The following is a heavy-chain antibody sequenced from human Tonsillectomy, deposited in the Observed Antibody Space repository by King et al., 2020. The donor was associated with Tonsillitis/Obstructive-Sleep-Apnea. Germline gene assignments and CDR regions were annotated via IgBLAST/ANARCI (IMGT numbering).Heavy chain of an antibody. D-gene: IGHD3-10*01. J-gene: IGHJ4*02. V-gene: IGHV1-18*01. CDR3: ARGPGGKTETFDY. CDR2: ISAYSAKT. Sequence: QLVQSGAEVKKPGASVTVSCKASGYTFTTSCVSWVRQAPGQGLQWLGWISAYSAKTKYAQKFQGRLTMTTDTSTSTAYMELRSLRSDDTAVYYCARGPGGKTETFDYWGQGTLVTVSS. CDR1: GYTFTTSC.